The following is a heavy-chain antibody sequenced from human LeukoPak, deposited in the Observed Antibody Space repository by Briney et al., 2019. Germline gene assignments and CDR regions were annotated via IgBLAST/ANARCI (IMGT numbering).Heavy chain of an antibody. J-gene: IGHJ6*02. CDR2: IRNEAESYTI. CDR3: ARNNKKALDV. Sequence: GGSLRLSCAASGFTFSDHYMEWVRQAPGKGLEWVGRIRNEAESYTIEDAASVKGRFTISRDDSKNSLYLQMNSLKIEDTAVYYCARNNKKALDVWGQGTTVTVSS. CDR1: GFTFSDHY. V-gene: IGHV3-72*01. D-gene: IGHD1/OR15-1a*01.